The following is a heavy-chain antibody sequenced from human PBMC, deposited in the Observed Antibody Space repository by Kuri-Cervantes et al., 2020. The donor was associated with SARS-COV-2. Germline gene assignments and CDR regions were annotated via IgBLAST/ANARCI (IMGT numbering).Heavy chain of an antibody. CDR2: MNPNSGNK. J-gene: IGHJ6*02. CDR1: GYTFTSYG. Sequence: ASVKVSCKASGYTFTSYGISWVRQAPGQGLEWMGWMNPNSGNKGYAQKFQGRVTMTRNTSISTAYMELSSLRSEDTAVYYCARHYDFWSGYYYYYGMDVWGQGTTVTVSS. V-gene: IGHV1-8*02. D-gene: IGHD3-3*01. CDR3: ARHYDFWSGYYYYYGMDV.